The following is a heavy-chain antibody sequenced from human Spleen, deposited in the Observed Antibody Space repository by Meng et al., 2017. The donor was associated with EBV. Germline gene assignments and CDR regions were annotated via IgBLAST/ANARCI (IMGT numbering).Heavy chain of an antibody. V-gene: IGHV1-69*01. CDR2: LIPLSDAP. CDR3: ASESGRGFTPDD. D-gene: IGHD3-10*01. Sequence: QVQVVQSGAEVKKPGSSVKVSCKTSGGTFRSDAISWVRQAPGQGLEWMGGLIPLSDAPHYAQKFQGRVTITADESTSTHYLDLSGLRSEDTAVYYCASESGRGFTPDDWGQGTLVTVAS. CDR1: GGTFRSDA. J-gene: IGHJ4*02.